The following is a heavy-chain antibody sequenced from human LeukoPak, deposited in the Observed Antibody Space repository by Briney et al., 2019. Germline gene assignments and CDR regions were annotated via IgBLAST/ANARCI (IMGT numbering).Heavy chain of an antibody. CDR1: GFTFSSYA. J-gene: IGHJ4*02. Sequence: GGSLRLSCAASGFTFSSYAMSWVRQAPGKGLEWVSGISGSGGRTYYADSVKGRFTISRDNSKNTLYLQMNSLRAEDTAVYYCAKDSSALGGYNSLDYWGQGTLVTVSS. D-gene: IGHD6-13*01. V-gene: IGHV3-23*01. CDR3: AKDSSALGGYNSLDY. CDR2: ISGSGGRT.